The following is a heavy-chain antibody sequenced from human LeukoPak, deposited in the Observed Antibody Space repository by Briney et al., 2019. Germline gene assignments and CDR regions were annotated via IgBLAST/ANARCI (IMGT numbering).Heavy chain of an antibody. CDR3: ARRGSGWYVDY. V-gene: IGHV5-51*01. CDR1: GYTFTSYW. J-gene: IGHJ4*02. Sequence: GEALKIPCKGSGYTFTSYWIGWVRQMPGKGLEWMGIIYPGDSDTRYSPSFQGQVSISVDKSISTAYLQWSSLKASDTAVYYCARRGSGWYVDYWGQGTLVTVSS. D-gene: IGHD6-19*01. CDR2: IYPGDSDT.